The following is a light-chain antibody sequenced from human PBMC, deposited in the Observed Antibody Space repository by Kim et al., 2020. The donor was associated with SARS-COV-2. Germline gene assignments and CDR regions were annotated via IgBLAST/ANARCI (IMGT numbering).Light chain of an antibody. CDR1: SNDIGLYNY. Sequence: GQSITLCCTGTSNDIGLYNYVSWYQLHPGTAPKLLIYDVTKRPSGVSDRFAGSKSGNTASLSISGLQTEDESEYFCASYTSSNSLVFGGGTQLTVL. V-gene: IGLV2-14*03. J-gene: IGLJ3*02. CDR3: ASYTSSNSLV. CDR2: DVT.